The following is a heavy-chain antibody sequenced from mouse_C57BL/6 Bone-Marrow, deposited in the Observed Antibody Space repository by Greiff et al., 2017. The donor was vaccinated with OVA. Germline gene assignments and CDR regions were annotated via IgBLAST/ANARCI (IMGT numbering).Heavy chain of an antibody. CDR3: ARVDGSLAY. V-gene: IGHV1-50*01. Sequence: QVHVKQPGAELVKPGASVKLSCKASCYTFSSYWMQWVKQRPGQGLEWIGEIDPSDSYTNYNQKFKGKATLTVDTSSSTAYMQLSSLTSEDSAVYYCARVDGSLAYWGQGTLVTVSA. CDR2: IDPSDSYT. J-gene: IGHJ3*01. CDR1: CYTFSSYW. D-gene: IGHD2-3*01.